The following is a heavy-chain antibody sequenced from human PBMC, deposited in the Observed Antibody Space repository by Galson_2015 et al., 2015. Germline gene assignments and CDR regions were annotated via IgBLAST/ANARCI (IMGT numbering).Heavy chain of an antibody. V-gene: IGHV5-51*01. J-gene: IGHJ4*02. CDR2: IYPGDSDT. D-gene: IGHD2-2*01. CDR3: ARVQDIVVVPAAPPRDYYFDY. CDR1: GYSFTSYW. Sequence: QSGAEVKKPGESLKISCKGSGYSFTSYWIGWVRQMPGKGLEWMGIIYPGDSDTGYSPSFQGQVTISADKSIGTAYLQWSSLKASDTAMYYCARVQDIVVVPAAPPRDYYFDYWGQGTLVTVSS.